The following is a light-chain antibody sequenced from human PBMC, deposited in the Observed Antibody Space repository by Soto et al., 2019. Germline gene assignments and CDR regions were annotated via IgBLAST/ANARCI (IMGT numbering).Light chain of an antibody. Sequence: EIVMTQSPATLSVSPGERATLSCRASQSVSSNLAWYQQKPGQAPRLLIYGASSRATGIPDRFSGSGSGTDFTLTISSLEPEDFAVYYCQQRVNWPPTFGGGTKVDTK. CDR1: QSVSSN. CDR3: QQRVNWPPT. CDR2: GAS. J-gene: IGKJ4*01. V-gene: IGKV3-11*01.